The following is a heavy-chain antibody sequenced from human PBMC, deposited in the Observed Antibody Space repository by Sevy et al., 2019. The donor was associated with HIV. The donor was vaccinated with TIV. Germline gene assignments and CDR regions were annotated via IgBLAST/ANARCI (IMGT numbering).Heavy chain of an antibody. J-gene: IGHJ4*02. CDR2: LSFGCGKI. CDR3: SREGCTRPHDY. V-gene: IGHV3-23*01. CDR1: GFAFYDYS. D-gene: IGHD2-8*01. Sequence: GGSLRLSCAASGFAFYDYSMSWIRQAPGKGLEWVATLSFGCGKINYAYSVKGRFTISRDNSKNSFYLQMDNLRVEDTALYYCSREGCTRPHDYWGQGPRVTVSS.